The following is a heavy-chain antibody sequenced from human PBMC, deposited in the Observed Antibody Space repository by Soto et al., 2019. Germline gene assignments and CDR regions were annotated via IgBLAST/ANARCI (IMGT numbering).Heavy chain of an antibody. D-gene: IGHD6-19*01. CDR2: ISAYNGNT. Sequence: QVQLVQSGAEVKKPGASVKVSCKASGYTFTSYGISWVRQAPGQGLEWMGWISAYNGNTNYAQKLQGRVTMTTDTSTSTAYMELRSLRSADTAVYYCARDGGIAVAGTITKSRALLFGYWGQGTLVTVSS. J-gene: IGHJ4*02. CDR3: ARDGGIAVAGTITKSRALLFGY. CDR1: GYTFTSYG. V-gene: IGHV1-18*01.